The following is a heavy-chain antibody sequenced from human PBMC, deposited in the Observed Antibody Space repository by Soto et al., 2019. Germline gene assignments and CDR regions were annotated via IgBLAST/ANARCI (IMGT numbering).Heavy chain of an antibody. Sequence: PGGSLRLSCAASGFTFSSYAMSWVRQAPGKGLEWVSAISGSGGSTYYADSVKGRFTISRDNSKNTLYLQMNSLRAEDTAVYYCAREDRRRDGRDYYYYYGMDVWGQGTTVTVSS. CDR1: GFTFSSYA. J-gene: IGHJ6*02. CDR2: ISGSGGST. CDR3: AREDRRRDGRDYYYYYGMDV. V-gene: IGHV3-23*01.